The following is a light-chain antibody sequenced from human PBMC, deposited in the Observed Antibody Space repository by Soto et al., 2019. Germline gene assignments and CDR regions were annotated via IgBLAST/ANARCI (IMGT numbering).Light chain of an antibody. Sequence: ETVMTQSPDTLSVTQGERATLSCRASQSVSSNLAWYQQKPGQAPRLLIYGASTRATGIPARFSGSGSGTEFTLTISSLQSEDFAVYYCQQYNNWPPKYTFGQGTQVEIK. CDR2: GAS. CDR3: QQYNNWPPKYT. V-gene: IGKV3-15*01. J-gene: IGKJ2*01. CDR1: QSVSSN.